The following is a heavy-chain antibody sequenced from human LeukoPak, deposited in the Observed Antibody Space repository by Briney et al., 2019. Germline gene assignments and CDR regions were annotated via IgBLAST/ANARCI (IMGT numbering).Heavy chain of an antibody. CDR1: GFTFSSYE. J-gene: IGHJ3*02. D-gene: IGHD7-27*01. V-gene: IGHV3-48*03. CDR3: ARDLNWGQGAFDI. Sequence: GGSLRLSCAASGFTFSSYEMNWVRQAPGKGLEWVSYISSSGSTIYYADSVKGRFTISRDNAKNSLYLQMNSLRAEDTAVYYCARDLNWGQGAFDIWGQGTMVTVSS. CDR2: ISSSGSTI.